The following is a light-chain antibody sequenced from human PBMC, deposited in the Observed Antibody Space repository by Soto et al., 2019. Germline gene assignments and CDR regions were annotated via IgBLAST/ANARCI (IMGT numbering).Light chain of an antibody. J-gene: IGLJ2*01. Sequence: QSVLTQPPSASGSPGQSVTISCTGTSSDVGGYNYVSWYQQHAGKAPKLIMYEVAKRPSGVPDRFSGSKSANTSSLTVSVLQAEDAVDYYCVSYAGRNIVLGGGTKLTVL. CDR1: SSDVGGYNY. CDR3: VSYAGRNIV. CDR2: EVA. V-gene: IGLV2-8*01.